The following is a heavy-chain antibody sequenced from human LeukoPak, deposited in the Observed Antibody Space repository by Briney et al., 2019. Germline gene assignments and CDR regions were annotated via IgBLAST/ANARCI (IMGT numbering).Heavy chain of an antibody. Sequence: GGSLRLSCAASGFTFSSSGIHWVRQAPGKGLEWVAVITYDGSNKYYADSVKGRFTISRDNSKNTLYLRMNSLRAEDTAVYYCAKIEDGYCSGGSCYDYWGQGTLVTVSS. CDR1: GFTFSSSG. J-gene: IGHJ4*02. CDR3: AKIEDGYCSGGSCYDY. CDR2: ITYDGSNK. D-gene: IGHD2-15*01. V-gene: IGHV3-30*18.